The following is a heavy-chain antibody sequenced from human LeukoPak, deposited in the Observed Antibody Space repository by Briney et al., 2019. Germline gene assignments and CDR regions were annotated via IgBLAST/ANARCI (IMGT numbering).Heavy chain of an antibody. D-gene: IGHD2-15*01. V-gene: IGHV1-2*02. CDR3: ASIPPPTLKGYCSGGSCYEHAFDI. Sequence: ASVKVSRKASGYTFTGYYMHWVRQAPGQGLEWMGWINPNSGGTNYAQKFQGRVTMTRDTSISTAYMELSRLRSDETAVYYCASIPPPTLKGYCSGGSCYEHAFDIWGQGTMVTVSS. CDR1: GYTFTGYY. CDR2: INPNSGGT. J-gene: IGHJ3*02.